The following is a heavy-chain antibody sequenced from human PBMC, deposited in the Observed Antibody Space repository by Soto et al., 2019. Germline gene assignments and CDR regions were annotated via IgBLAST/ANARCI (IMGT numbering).Heavy chain of an antibody. CDR2: IWYDGSNK. CDR1: GFTFSSYG. CDR3: ARAGGYCRSTSCYAECDY. D-gene: IGHD2-2*01. Sequence: QVQLVESGGGVVQPGRSLRLSCAASGFTFSSYGMHWVCQAPGKGLERVAVIWYDGSNKYYADSVKGRFTISRDNSKNTLYLQMNSLRAEDTAVYYCARAGGYCRSTSCYAECDYWGQGTLVTVSS. V-gene: IGHV3-33*01. J-gene: IGHJ4*02.